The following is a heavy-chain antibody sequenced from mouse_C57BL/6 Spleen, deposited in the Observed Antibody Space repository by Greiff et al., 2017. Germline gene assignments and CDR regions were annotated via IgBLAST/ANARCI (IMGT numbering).Heavy chain of an antibody. V-gene: IGHV14-3*01. CDR2: IDPANGNT. D-gene: IGHD1-1*01. CDR1: GFNIKNTY. Sequence: VQLKQSVAELVRPGASVKLSCTASGFNIKNTYMHWVKQRPEQGLEWIGRIDPANGNTKYAPKFQGKATITADTSSNTAYLQLSSLTSEDTAIYYCVDYYGSSYDWFAYWGQGTLVTVSA. CDR3: VDYYGSSYDWFAY. J-gene: IGHJ3*01.